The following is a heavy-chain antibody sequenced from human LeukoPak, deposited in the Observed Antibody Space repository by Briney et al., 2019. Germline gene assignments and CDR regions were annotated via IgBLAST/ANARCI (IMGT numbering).Heavy chain of an antibody. J-gene: IGHJ5*02. V-gene: IGHV4-34*01. Sequence: PSETLSLTCAVYGGSFSGYYWSWIRQPPGKGLEWIGEINHSGSTNYNPSLKCRVTISVDTSKNQFSLKLSSVTAADTAVYYCARDHDYYDNFDPWGQGTLVTVSS. CDR3: ARDHDYYDNFDP. CDR2: INHSGST. D-gene: IGHD3-22*01. CDR1: GGSFSGYY.